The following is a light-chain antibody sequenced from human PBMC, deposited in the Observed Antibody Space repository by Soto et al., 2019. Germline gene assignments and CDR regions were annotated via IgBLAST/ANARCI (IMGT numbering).Light chain of an antibody. CDR2: EVS. V-gene: IGLV2-14*01. Sequence: QSALTQPASVSGSPGQSITISCTGTSRDVGAYNSVSWHQQHPGKAPKLLIYEVSNRPSGVSNRFSGSKSGNTASLTISGLQAEDEADYYCSSYTSSSTPCVFGTGTKVTVL. J-gene: IGLJ1*01. CDR3: SSYTSSSTPCV. CDR1: SRDVGAYNS.